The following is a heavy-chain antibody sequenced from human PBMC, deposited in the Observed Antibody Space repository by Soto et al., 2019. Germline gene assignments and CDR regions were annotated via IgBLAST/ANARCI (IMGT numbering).Heavy chain of an antibody. D-gene: IGHD5-12*01. CDR1: GFTFSPYW. J-gene: IGHJ4*02. CDR2: IKDDGGDE. CDR3: AGGRGWMSDS. Sequence: EVQLVESGGGLVQPGGSLRLSCAASGFTFSPYWMSWVRQAPGKGLEWVAIIKDDGGDEHYLEAVRGRFTISRDNAKKSLYLAMNSLRAEDTAMYYCAGGRGWMSDSWGQGTLVTVSS. V-gene: IGHV3-7*05.